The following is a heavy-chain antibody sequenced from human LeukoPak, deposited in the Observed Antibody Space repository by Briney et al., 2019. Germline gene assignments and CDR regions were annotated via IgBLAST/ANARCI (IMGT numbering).Heavy chain of an antibody. V-gene: IGHV3-48*04. CDR3: ASRRSGWPNDAFDI. D-gene: IGHD6-19*01. Sequence: GGSLRLSCVGSGFIFGGYTMNWVRQAPGKGLEWLSYISPSGGNRFYADSVKGRFTISRDNAKDSVFLQMNDLRAGDTALYYCASRRSGWPNDAFDIWGQGTMVIVTS. CDR1: GFIFGGYT. J-gene: IGHJ3*02. CDR2: ISPSGGNR.